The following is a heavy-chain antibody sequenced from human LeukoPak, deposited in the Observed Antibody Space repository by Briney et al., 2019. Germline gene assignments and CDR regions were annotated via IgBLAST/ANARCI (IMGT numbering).Heavy chain of an antibody. Sequence: GGSLRPSCVASEFNFFTYGMQWVRQAPGKGLVWVSRIFTDGSTTSYADSVKGRFTISRDNAKNTLYLQMNSLRAEDTAVYYCARELPREVTLDYWGQGTLVSVSP. CDR2: IFTDGSTT. V-gene: IGHV3-74*01. D-gene: IGHD2-21*02. CDR1: EFNFFTYG. J-gene: IGHJ4*01. CDR3: ARELPREVTLDY.